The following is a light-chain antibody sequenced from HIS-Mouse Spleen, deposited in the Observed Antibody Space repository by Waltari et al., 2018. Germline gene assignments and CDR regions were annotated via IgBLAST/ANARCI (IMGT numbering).Light chain of an antibody. Sequence: EIVLTQSPAPLPLSPGEGATPSCRASQSVSSYLAWYQQKPGQAPRLLIYDASNRATGIPARFSGSGSGTDFTLTISSLEPEDFAVYYCQQRSNWPGITFGPGTKVDIK. CDR3: QQRSNWPGIT. CDR2: DAS. J-gene: IGKJ3*01. V-gene: IGKV3-11*01. CDR1: QSVSSY.